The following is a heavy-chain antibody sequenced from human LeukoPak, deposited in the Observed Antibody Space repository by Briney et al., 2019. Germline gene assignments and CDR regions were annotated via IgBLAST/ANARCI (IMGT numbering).Heavy chain of an antibody. V-gene: IGHV3-23*01. CDR2: ISGSGGNT. D-gene: IGHD1-20*01. Sequence: PGGSLRLSCAASGLTFSSYAMSWVRQAPGKGLEWVSGISGSGGNTYYADSVKGRFTISRDNAKNSLYLQMNSLRAEDTAVYYCARIITGTTGHYYYYYMDVWGKGTTVTVSS. CDR3: ARIITGTTGHYYYYYMDV. J-gene: IGHJ6*03. CDR1: GLTFSSYA.